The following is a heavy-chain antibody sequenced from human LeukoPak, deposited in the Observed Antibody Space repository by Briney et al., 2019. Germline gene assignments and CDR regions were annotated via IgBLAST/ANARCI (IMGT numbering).Heavy chain of an antibody. J-gene: IGHJ4*02. CDR1: GFTFSTYA. V-gene: IGHV3-13*01. Sequence: GGSLRLSCAASGFTFSTYAMHWVRQPAGEGLEWVSALGTAGDTFYPGSVKGRFTISRDNAKKSLFLQMNSLRAEDTAVYYCARQNTPHGNFDYWGQGTLVTVSS. D-gene: IGHD5-24*01. CDR3: ARQNTPHGNFDY. CDR2: LGTAGDT.